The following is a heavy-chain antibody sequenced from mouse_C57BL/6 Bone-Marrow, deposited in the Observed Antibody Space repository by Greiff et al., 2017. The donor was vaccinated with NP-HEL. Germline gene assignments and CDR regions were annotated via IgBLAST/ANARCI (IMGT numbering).Heavy chain of an antibody. V-gene: IGHV5-9*01. Sequence: EVQGVESGGGLVKPGGSLKLSCAASGFTFSSYTMSWVRQTPEKRLEWVATISGGGGNTYYPDSVKGRFTISRDNAKNTLYLQMSRLRSEDTALYYCARLYYDYDDYAMDYWGQGTSVTVSS. J-gene: IGHJ4*01. D-gene: IGHD2-4*01. CDR2: ISGGGGNT. CDR3: ARLYYDYDDYAMDY. CDR1: GFTFSSYT.